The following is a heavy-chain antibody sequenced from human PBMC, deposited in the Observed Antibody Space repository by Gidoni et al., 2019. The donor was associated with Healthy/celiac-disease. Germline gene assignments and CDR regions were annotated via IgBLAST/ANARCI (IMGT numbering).Heavy chain of an antibody. CDR3: ARDCGYCSGGSCYSGIVCG. V-gene: IGHV3-21*01. CDR2: ISSSSSYI. D-gene: IGHD2-15*01. CDR1: GFTFSSSS. J-gene: IGHJ4*02. Sequence: EVQLVESGGGLVKPGGSLRLTCPASGFTFSSSSLHWVRQAPGKGLEWVSSISSSSSYIYYADSVKGRFTISRDNAKNSLYLQMNSLRAEDTAVYYCARDCGYCSGGSCYSGIVCGWGQGTLVTVSS.